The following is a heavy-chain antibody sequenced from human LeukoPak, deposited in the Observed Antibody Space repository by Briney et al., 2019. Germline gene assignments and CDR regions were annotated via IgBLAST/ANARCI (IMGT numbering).Heavy chain of an antibody. CDR2: IYYSGST. D-gene: IGHD3-9*01. CDR1: GGSISSSSYY. CDR3: ARRYFDWLDYYYYGMDV. Sequence: SETLSLTCTVSGGSISSSSYYWGWIRQPPGKGLEWIGSIYYSGSTYYNPSLKSRVTISADTSKNQFSLKLSSVTAADTAVYYCARRYFDWLDYYYYGMDVWGQGTTVTVSS. V-gene: IGHV4-39*01. J-gene: IGHJ6*02.